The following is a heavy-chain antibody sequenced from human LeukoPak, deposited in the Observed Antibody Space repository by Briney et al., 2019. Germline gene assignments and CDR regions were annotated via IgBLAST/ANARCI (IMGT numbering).Heavy chain of an antibody. J-gene: IGHJ6*03. CDR2: IHTSGDT. D-gene: IGHD3-16*01. V-gene: IGHV4-4*09. CDR1: GDSISNYF. CDR3: VRGLRDEDRYYSYYFMDV. Sequence: SETLSLTRSVSGDSISNYFWTWIRQPPGKGLEWIGYIHTSGDTNYVSSPKSRVTMSVDTSKNQFSLRLSSVTAADTAVYSCVRGLRDEDRYYSYYFMDVWGKGTTVTVSS.